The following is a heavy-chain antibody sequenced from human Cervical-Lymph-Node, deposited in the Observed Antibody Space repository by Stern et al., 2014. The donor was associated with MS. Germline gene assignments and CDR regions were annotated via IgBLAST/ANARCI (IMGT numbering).Heavy chain of an antibody. CDR1: GFTFSNIA. J-gene: IGHJ3*02. V-gene: IGHV1-58*01. CDR2: VVVGSGEI. CDR3: AASPLGGAFET. Sequence: VQLVQSGPEVKKPGTSVKVSCKSSGFTFSNIAVQWVRLARGQRLEWIGWVVVGSGEIDYAQKFSERVTISGDRSTRTVHLELRSLGSEDSAVYYCAASPLGGAFETWGQGTVVTVSS.